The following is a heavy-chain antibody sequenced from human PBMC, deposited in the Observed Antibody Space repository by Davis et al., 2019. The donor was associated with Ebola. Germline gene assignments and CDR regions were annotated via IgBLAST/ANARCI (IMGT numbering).Heavy chain of an antibody. CDR2: INHSGST. D-gene: IGHD1-26*01. CDR1: GGSFSGYY. CDR3: ARVGGSYLRYGMDV. J-gene: IGHJ6*02. V-gene: IGHV4-34*01. Sequence: MPSETLSLTCAVYGGSFSGYYWSWIRQPPGKGLEWIGEINHSGSTNYNPSLKSRVTISVDTSKNQFSLKLSSVTAADTAVYYCARVGGSYLRYGMDVWGQGTTVTVSS.